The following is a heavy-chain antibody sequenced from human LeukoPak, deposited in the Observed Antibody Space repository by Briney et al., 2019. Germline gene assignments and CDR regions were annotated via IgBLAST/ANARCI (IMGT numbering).Heavy chain of an antibody. V-gene: IGHV3-74*01. CDR3: AREWALPGAYYMDV. J-gene: IGHJ6*03. Sequence: GGSLRLSCAVSGFTLRTYWMHWVRHAPGKGLVWVSRISSDGSSTIYAASVKGRFTISRDNANNTLYLQMNSLRGEDTAVYYCAREWALPGAYYMDVWGKGTTVTVSS. CDR2: ISSDGSST. D-gene: IGHD1-26*01. CDR1: GFTLRTYW.